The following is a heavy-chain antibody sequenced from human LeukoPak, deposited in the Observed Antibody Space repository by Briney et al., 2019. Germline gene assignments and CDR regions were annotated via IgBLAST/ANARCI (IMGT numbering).Heavy chain of an antibody. J-gene: IGHJ1*01. Sequence: GGSLKLSCAASGFTFSGAAMHWVRQASGKGLEWVGHIRGKGNNYATAYTESVKGRFTISGDDSKNTAYLQMNSLKTEDTAVYYCTGSSVGHWGQGTLVTVSS. CDR2: IRGKGNNYAT. D-gene: IGHD6-25*01. CDR1: GFTFSGAA. V-gene: IGHV3-73*01. CDR3: TGSSVGH.